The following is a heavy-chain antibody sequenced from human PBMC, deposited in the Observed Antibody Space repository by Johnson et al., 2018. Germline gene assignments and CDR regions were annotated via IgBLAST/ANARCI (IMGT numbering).Heavy chain of an antibody. V-gene: IGHV3-66*02. CDR1: GFTVSSNF. CDR2: IYIDGST. J-gene: IGHJ3*02. D-gene: IGHD1/OR15-1a*01. CDR3: ARRSPLTISWGDAFGI. Sequence: QPGGSLRLSCGASGFTVSSNFMSWVRQAPGKGLEWVSVIYIDGSTYYADSVKGRFHISRDTSKNTLYLKMKSLRPEDTAVYYRARRSPLTISWGDAFGIWGQGTMVTVSS.